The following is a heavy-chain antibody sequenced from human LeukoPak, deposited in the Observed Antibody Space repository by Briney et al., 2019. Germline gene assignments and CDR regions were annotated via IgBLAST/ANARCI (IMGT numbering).Heavy chain of an antibody. V-gene: IGHV3-53*01. CDR2: IYSGGST. CDR3: ARDDNWNDRSFDY. D-gene: IGHD1-1*01. J-gene: IGHJ4*02. Sequence: PGGSLRLSCAASGFTVSSNYMSWVRQAPGKGLEWVSVIYSGGSTYYADSVKGRFTISRDNSKNTLYLQMNSLRAEDTAVYYCARDDNWNDRSFDYWGQETLVTVSS. CDR1: GFTVSSNY.